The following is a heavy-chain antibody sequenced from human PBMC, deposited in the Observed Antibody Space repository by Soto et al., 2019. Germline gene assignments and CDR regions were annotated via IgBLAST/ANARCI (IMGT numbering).Heavy chain of an antibody. V-gene: IGHV4-59*01. CDR3: ARAGLYSSGWYWFDP. D-gene: IGHD6-19*01. J-gene: IGHJ5*02. CDR1: GGSISSYY. Sequence: SETLSLTCTVSGGSISSYYWSWIRQPPGKGLEWIGYIYYSGSTNYNPSLKSRVTISVDTSKNQFSLKLSSVTAADTAVYYCARAGLYSSGWYWFDPWGQGTLVTVS. CDR2: IYYSGST.